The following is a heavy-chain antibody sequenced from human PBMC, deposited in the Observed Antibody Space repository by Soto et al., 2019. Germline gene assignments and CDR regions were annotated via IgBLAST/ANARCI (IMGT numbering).Heavy chain of an antibody. D-gene: IGHD6-25*01. J-gene: IGHJ4*02. Sequence: EVQLLESGGGLVQPGGSLRLSCAASGFTFSSYAMSWVRQAPGKGLVWVSAISGTGGTTYYADSVKGRFTISRDKSRNPLHLQMNGLRAEDTAIYYCAKFFVETGGSSGWPWSFHFWGQGTLVTVSS. CDR1: GFTFSSYA. V-gene: IGHV3-23*01. CDR3: AKFFVETGGSSGWPWSFHF. CDR2: ISGTGGTT.